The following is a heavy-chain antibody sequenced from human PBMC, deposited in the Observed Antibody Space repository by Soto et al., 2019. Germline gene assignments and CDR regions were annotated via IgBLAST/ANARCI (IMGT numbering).Heavy chain of an antibody. CDR3: ARDGPPYSRSWEYYYGMDV. Sequence: GGSLRLSCPASGFTFSSYAMHWVRQAPGKGLEWVAVISYDGSNKYYADSVKGRFTISRENSKNTLYLLMNSLRAEYTAVYYCARDGPPYSRSWEYYYGMDVWDQGITVIGCS. V-gene: IGHV3-30*14. D-gene: IGHD6-13*01. J-gene: IGHJ6*02. CDR1: GFTFSSYA. CDR2: ISYDGSNK.